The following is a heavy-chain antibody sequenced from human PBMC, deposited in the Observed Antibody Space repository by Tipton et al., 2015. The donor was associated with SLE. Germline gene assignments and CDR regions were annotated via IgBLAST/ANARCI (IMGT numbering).Heavy chain of an antibody. V-gene: IGHV4-4*07. D-gene: IGHD3-9*01. CDR1: GGSLNNHF. CDR2: VSPSGGT. CDR3: ARDKWGEYTASTGYFWSFDP. Sequence: LRLSCTVHGGSLNNHFCCWIRQSAGKGLERIGRVSPSGGTNHNPTLKSRVTMSVDTSRNQFSLNRSSLTAADTAVYFCARDKWGEYTASTGYFWSFDPWGQGIPVTVSS. J-gene: IGHJ5*02.